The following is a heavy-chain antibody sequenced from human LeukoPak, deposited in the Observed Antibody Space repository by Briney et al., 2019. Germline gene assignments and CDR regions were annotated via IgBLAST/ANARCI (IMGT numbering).Heavy chain of an antibody. V-gene: IGHV3-7*01. CDR2: IKADGSEK. CDR3: AREDNNGPDY. Sequence: GGSLRLSCAASGFTFRRYWMAWVRQVPGKGLQWVANIKADGSEKYYVDSVKGRFTISRDNAENSLYLQMNSLRAEDTAEYYCAREDNNGPDYWGQGTLVTVSS. D-gene: IGHD1-14*01. CDR1: GFTFRRYW. J-gene: IGHJ4*02.